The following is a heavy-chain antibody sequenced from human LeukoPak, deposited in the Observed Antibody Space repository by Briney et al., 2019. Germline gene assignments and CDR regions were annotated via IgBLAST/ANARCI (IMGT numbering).Heavy chain of an antibody. J-gene: IGHJ6*03. CDR3: AREGPYYYYYMDV. Sequence: SQTLSLTRTVSGGSISSGSYYWSWIRQPAGKGLEWIGRIYTSGSTNYNPSLKSRVTISVDTSKNQFSLKLSSVTAADTAVCYCAREGPYYYYYMDVWGKGTTVTVSS. CDR2: IYTSGST. V-gene: IGHV4-61*02. CDR1: GGSISSGSYY.